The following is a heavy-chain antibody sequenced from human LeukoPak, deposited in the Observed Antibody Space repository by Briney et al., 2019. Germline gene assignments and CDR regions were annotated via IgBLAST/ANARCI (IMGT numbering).Heavy chain of an antibody. J-gene: IGHJ4*02. Sequence: GGSLRLSCAASGFTFSSYEMNWVRQAPGKGLEWVSYISSSGSTIYYADSVKGRFTISRDNAKNSLYLQMNSLRAEDTAVYYCARQTYFFDYWGQGTLVTVSS. V-gene: IGHV3-48*03. D-gene: IGHD3-10*01. CDR2: ISSSGSTI. CDR1: GFTFSSYE. CDR3: ARQTYFFDY.